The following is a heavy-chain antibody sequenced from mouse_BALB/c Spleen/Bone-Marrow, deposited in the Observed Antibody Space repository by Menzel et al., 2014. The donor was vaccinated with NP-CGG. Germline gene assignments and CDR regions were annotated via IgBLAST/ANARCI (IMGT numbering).Heavy chain of an antibody. J-gene: IGHJ4*01. D-gene: IGHD2-3*01. Sequence: EVQLVESGPGLVKPSQTVSLTCTVTGFSITTGNYRWNWIRQFPGNKLEWIGYIYYSGTITYNPSLTSRSTITRGTSKNQFFLEMNYLTAADTATYYCARDDGYYEGAMDYWGQGTSVTVSS. CDR1: GFSITTGNYR. CDR3: ARDDGYYEGAMDY. V-gene: IGHV3-5*02. CDR2: IYYSGTI.